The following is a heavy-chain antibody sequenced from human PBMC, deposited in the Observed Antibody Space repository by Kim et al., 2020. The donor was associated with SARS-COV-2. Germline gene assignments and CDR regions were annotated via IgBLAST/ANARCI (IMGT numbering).Heavy chain of an antibody. J-gene: IGHJ2*01. CDR2: INHSGST. V-gene: IGHV4-34*01. CDR3: ARRLLRFLEWLSHSNWYFDL. CDR1: GGSFSGYY. D-gene: IGHD3-3*01. Sequence: SETLSLTCAVYGGSFSGYYWSWIRQPPGKGLEWIGEINHSGSTNYNPSLKSRVTISVDTSKNQFSLKLSSVTAADTAVYYCARRLLRFLEWLSHSNWYFDLWGRGTLVTVSS.